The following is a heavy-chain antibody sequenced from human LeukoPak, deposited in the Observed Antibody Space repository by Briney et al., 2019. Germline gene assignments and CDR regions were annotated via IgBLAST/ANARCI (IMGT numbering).Heavy chain of an antibody. J-gene: IGHJ4*02. CDR2: ISWNSGSI. CDR3: ASSRGGLSYGDFTSAFDY. D-gene: IGHD4-17*01. V-gene: IGHV3-9*01. Sequence: GRSLRLSCAASGFTFDDYAMHWVRQAPGKGLEWVSGISWNSGSIGYADSVKGRFTISRDNAKNSLYLQVDSLRAEDTALYYCASSRGGLSYGDFTSAFDYWGQGTLVTVSS. CDR1: GFTFDDYA.